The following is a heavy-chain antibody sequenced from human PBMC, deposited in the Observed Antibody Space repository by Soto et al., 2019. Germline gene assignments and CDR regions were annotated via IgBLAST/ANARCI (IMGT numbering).Heavy chain of an antibody. Sequence: QVQLVQSGAEVKKPGASVKVSCKASGYTFTNYGIHWVRQAPGQRLEWMVWINSGSGNTKYSQKLQGRVTINRDTSASTAYMELSSLRSEDTAVYYCARSGYSSGWYHWYFDFWGRGTLVTVSS. CDR3: ARSGYSSGWYHWYFDF. J-gene: IGHJ2*01. CDR2: INSGSGNT. D-gene: IGHD6-19*01. V-gene: IGHV1-3*01. CDR1: GYTFTNYG.